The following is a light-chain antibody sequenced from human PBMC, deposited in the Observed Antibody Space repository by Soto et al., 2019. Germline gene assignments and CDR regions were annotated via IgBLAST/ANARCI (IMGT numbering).Light chain of an antibody. V-gene: IGLV2-14*01. Sequence: QSALTQPASVSGSPGQSITISCTGTSNDVGGCNCVSWYQQHPGKAPKLMIYEVNNRPSGVSNRFSGSKSGNTASLTTSGLQAEDEADYYCSSFTSGRTYVFGTGTKVTVL. CDR3: SSFTSGRTYV. J-gene: IGLJ1*01. CDR1: SNDVGGCNC. CDR2: EVN.